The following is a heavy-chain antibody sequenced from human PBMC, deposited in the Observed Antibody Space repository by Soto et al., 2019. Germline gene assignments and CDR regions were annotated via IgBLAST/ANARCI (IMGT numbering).Heavy chain of an antibody. V-gene: IGHV3-53*01. Sequence: GGSLRLSCAASGFTVSSNYMSWVRQAPGKGLEWVSVIYSGGATYYADSVKGRFTISRDNSKNTLYFQMNSLRAEDTAVYYCVRDLGGNLDYWGQGTLVTVSS. CDR3: VRDLGGNLDY. J-gene: IGHJ4*02. D-gene: IGHD2-15*01. CDR2: IYSGGAT. CDR1: GFTVSSNY.